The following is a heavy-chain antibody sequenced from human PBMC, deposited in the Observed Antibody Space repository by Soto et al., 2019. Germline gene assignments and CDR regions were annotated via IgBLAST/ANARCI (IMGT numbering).Heavy chain of an antibody. J-gene: IGHJ4*02. CDR3: ARASDFDN. V-gene: IGHV4-59*01. Sequence: QVQLQESGPGLVKPSETLSLTCTVSGGSLSGYYWSWIRQPPGKGLEWIGYIHYSGSTIYNPSLKSRVTISVDTSKNQFSLKLTSVTAADTAVYYCARASDFDNWGQGTLVTVSS. CDR2: IHYSGST. CDR1: GGSLSGYY.